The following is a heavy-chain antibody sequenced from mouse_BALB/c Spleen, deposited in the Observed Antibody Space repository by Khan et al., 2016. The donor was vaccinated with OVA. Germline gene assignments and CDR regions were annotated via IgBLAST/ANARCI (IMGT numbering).Heavy chain of an antibody. D-gene: IGHD2-10*01. Sequence: VQLQESGPGLVAPSQSLSITCTISGFSLTNYGVHWVRQPPGQGLEWLVVIWSDGSTTYNSTLKSRLSISKDNSKSQVFLKMNSLQTDDTAMYYCARQPYYHYYVMDDWGQGTSVTVSS. CDR2: IWSDGST. CDR1: GFSLTNYG. CDR3: ARQPYYHYYVMDD. V-gene: IGHV2-6-1*01. J-gene: IGHJ4*01.